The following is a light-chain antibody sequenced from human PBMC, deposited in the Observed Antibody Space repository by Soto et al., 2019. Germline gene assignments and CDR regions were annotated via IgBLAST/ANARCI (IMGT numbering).Light chain of an antibody. CDR1: QSVSSN. V-gene: IGKV3-15*01. CDR3: QQRSNWPPT. Sequence: VMTQSPATLSVSPGERATLSCRASQSVSSNLAWYQQKPGQAPRLLIYGASTRATGIPARSSGSGSGTDFTLTISSLEPEDFAVYYCQQRSNWPPTFGQGTKVDIK. J-gene: IGKJ1*01. CDR2: GAS.